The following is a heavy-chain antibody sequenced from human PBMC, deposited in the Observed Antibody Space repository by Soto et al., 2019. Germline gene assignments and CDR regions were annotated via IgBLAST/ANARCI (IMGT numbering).Heavy chain of an antibody. CDR3: ARDGVGATTYVGYFDY. CDR1: GFTFSGYG. Sequence: QVQLVESGGGVVQPGRSLRLSCAASGFTFSGYGMHWVRQAPGKGLEWVAVIRYDGSNTYYADSVKGRFTISRDNPKNTLYLKMNSLRAEDTAVYYWARDGVGATTYVGYFDYCGKGTLVTVSS. D-gene: IGHD1-26*01. V-gene: IGHV3-33*01. CDR2: IRYDGSNT. J-gene: IGHJ4*02.